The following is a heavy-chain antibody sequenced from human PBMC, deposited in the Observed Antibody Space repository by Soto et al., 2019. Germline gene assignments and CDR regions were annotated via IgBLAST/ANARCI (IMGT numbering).Heavy chain of an antibody. CDR1: GGSISSGGYY. J-gene: IGHJ4*02. CDR3: ATAHYYGSGSFDY. Sequence: SEILSLTCTVSGGSISSGGYYWSWIRQHPGKGLEWIGYIYYSGSTYYNPSLKSRVTISVDTSKNQFSLKLSSVTAADTAVYYCATAHYYGSGSFDYWGQGTLVTVSS. D-gene: IGHD3-10*01. CDR2: IYYSGST. V-gene: IGHV4-31*03.